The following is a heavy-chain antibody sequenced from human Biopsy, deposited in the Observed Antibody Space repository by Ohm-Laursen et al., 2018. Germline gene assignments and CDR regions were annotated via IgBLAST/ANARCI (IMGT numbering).Heavy chain of an antibody. Sequence: SETLSLTCVVYGESFNGYYWSWIRQTPGKGLEWIGEINHSGRTNYNPSLKSPVTISVDTSKNQFSLKVRSVTAADTAVYYCVRGADYYDPYHYYALDVWGQGTTVTVSS. V-gene: IGHV4-34*01. J-gene: IGHJ6*02. CDR3: VRGADYYDPYHYYALDV. CDR1: GESFNGYY. D-gene: IGHD3-22*01. CDR2: INHSGRT.